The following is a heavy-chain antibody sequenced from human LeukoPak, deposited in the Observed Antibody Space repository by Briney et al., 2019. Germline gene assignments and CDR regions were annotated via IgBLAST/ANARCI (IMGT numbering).Heavy chain of an antibody. V-gene: IGHV1-2*02. J-gene: IGHJ5*02. Sequence: GASVKVSCKASGYTFTGYHIHWVRQAPGQGLEWMGWINPKNGGTRFAQKFQGRVTMTRDMSISTAYMELNSLRSDDTAVYYCATKKTPLYCGGDCYSGLGWFDPWGQGTLITVSS. CDR3: ATKKTPLYCGGDCYSGLGWFDP. D-gene: IGHD2-21*02. CDR1: GYTFTGYH. CDR2: INPKNGGT.